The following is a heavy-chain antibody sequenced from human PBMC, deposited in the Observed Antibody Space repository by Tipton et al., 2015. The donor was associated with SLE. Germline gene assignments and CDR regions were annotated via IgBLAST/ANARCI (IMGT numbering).Heavy chain of an antibody. V-gene: IGHV3-21*03. CDR2: ISSSSDYI. CDR1: GFTFSTYT. D-gene: IGHD6-13*01. CDR3: AKGQHQLASFDY. Sequence: SLRLSCAASGFTFSTYTMSWVRQAPGKGLEWVSSISSSSDYIYYADSVKGRFTISRDNAKNSLYLQMNSLRAEDTAVYYCAKGQHQLASFDYWGQGTLVTVSS. J-gene: IGHJ4*02.